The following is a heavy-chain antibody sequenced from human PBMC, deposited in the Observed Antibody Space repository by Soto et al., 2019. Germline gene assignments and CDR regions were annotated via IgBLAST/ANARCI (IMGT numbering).Heavy chain of an antibody. D-gene: IGHD3-22*01. Sequence: PSETLSLTCTVSGGSISSGDYYWGWIRQPPGKGLEWIGYIYYSGSTYYNPSLKSRVTISVDTSKNQFSLKLSSVTAADTAVYYCARLGAYYQSLDPWGPGTLVTVSS. CDR1: GGSISSGDYY. CDR2: IYYSGST. J-gene: IGHJ5*02. CDR3: ARLGAYYQSLDP. V-gene: IGHV4-30-4*01.